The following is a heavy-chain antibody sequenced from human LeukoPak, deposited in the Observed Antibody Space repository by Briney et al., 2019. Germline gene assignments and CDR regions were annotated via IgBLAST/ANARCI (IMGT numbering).Heavy chain of an antibody. V-gene: IGHV4-59*12. J-gene: IGHJ5*02. CDR1: GGSISSYY. D-gene: IGHD4-17*01. CDR2: IYYSGST. CDR3: ARDHFYGDYSYNWFDP. Sequence: SETLSLTCTVSGGSISSYYWSWIRQPPGKGLEWIGYIYYSGSTNYNPSLKSRVTISVDTSKNQFSLKLSSVTAADTAVYYCARDHFYGDYSYNWFDPWGQGTLVTVSS.